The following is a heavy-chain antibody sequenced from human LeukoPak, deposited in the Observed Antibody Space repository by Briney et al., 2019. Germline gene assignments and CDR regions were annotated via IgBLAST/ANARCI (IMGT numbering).Heavy chain of an antibody. J-gene: IGHJ4*02. V-gene: IGHV4-59*01. CDR1: GGSISSYY. CDR3: ARENGDSSGGFDF. CDR2: IYYSGST. Sequence: SETLSLTCTVSGGSISSYYWNWIRQPPGKGLEWVGYIYYSGSTNYNPSLKSRVTISVDTSMNQFSLKLNSVTAADTAVYYCARENGDSSGGFDFWGQGTLATVS. D-gene: IGHD3-22*01.